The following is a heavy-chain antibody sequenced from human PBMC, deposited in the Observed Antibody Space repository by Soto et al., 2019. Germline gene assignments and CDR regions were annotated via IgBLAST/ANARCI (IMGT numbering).Heavy chain of an antibody. CDR3: AKDQSASSNSYHAMDV. Sequence: QEQLVESGGGVGQPGRPLRLSCAASEFTFSPYPMHWVRQAPGKGLEWVAVISFDGATKYYADSVKGRFAISRDNSMNTLYLQMNSLRTEDTAVYYCAKDQSASSNSYHAMDVWGPGTTVIVSS. D-gene: IGHD6-6*01. CDR1: EFTFSPYP. J-gene: IGHJ6*02. CDR2: ISFDGATK. V-gene: IGHV3-30*09.